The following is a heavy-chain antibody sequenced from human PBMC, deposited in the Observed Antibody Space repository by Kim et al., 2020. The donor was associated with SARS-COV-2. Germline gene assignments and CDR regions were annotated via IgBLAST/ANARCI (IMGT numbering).Heavy chain of an antibody. Sequence: GGSLRLYCAASGFTFSTSGMHWVRQAPGKGLEWVAIISYDGSDKYYADSVRGRFTFSRDNSKNTLYLQMNSLRAEDTAIYYCARVGSNKWTLDYWGQGALVTVSS. V-gene: IGHV3-33*05. CDR2: ISYDGSDK. D-gene: IGHD2-15*01. CDR1: GFTFSTSG. CDR3: ARVGSNKWTLDY. J-gene: IGHJ4*02.